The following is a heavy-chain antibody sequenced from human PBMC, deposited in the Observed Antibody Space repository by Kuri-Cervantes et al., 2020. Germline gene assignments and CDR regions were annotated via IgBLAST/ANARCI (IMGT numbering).Heavy chain of an antibody. CDR2: MNPNSGNT. Sequence: ASVKVSCKASGYTFTSYDINWVRQATGQGLEWMGWMNPNSGNTGYARKFQGRVTMTRNTSISTAYMELSSLRSEDTAVYYCARGPYDRSGWPQWGQGTLVTVSS. J-gene: IGHJ4*02. CDR3: ARGPYDRSGWPQ. CDR1: GYTFTSYD. D-gene: IGHD6-19*01. V-gene: IGHV1-8*01.